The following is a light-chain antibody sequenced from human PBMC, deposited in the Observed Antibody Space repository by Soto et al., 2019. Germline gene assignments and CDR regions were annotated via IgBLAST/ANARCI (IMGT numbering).Light chain of an antibody. CDR3: LQYDSDSS. CDR1: QSISRW. Sequence: DIQMTQSPSTLSASVGKKNNNNCRASQSISRWLAWYQQKPGKAPQVLIYDASILQSGVPSRFSGSGSGSQFTLTISSLQPDDVATYYCLQYDSDSSFGGGTKV. V-gene: IGKV1-5*01. CDR2: DAS. J-gene: IGKJ4*01.